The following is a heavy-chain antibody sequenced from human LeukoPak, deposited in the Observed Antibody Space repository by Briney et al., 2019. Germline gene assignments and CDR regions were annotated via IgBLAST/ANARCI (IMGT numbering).Heavy chain of an antibody. CDR3: ARDFGGLRWNYYFDY. D-gene: IGHD4-23*01. CDR2: TSHDGSNK. Sequence: GGSLRLSCAASGFIFSDYAMHWVRQAPGKGLEWVAITSHDGSNKYHADSVKGRFTISRDNSKNTLYLQMNSLIDEDTAVYLCARDFGGLRWNYYFDYWGQGTLVTVSS. CDR1: GFIFSDYA. J-gene: IGHJ4*02. V-gene: IGHV3-30*04.